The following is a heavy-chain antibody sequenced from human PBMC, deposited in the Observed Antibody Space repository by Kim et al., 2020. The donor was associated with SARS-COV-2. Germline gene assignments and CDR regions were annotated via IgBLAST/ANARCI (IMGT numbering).Heavy chain of an antibody. CDR3: ARDRRLWFGEFYGMDV. V-gene: IGHV3-7*03. Sequence: GGSLRLSCAASGFTFSSYWMSWVRQAPGKGLEWVANIKQDGSEKYYVDSVKGRFTISRDNAKNSLYLQMNSLRAEDTAVYYCARDRRLWFGEFYGMDVWGQGTTVTVSS. D-gene: IGHD3-10*01. J-gene: IGHJ6*02. CDR1: GFTFSSYW. CDR2: IKQDGSEK.